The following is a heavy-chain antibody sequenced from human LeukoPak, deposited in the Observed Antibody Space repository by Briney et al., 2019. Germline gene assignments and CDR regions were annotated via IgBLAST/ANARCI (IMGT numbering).Heavy chain of an antibody. CDR1: GFTFSSYA. J-gene: IGHJ4*02. V-gene: IGHV3-23*01. D-gene: IGHD3-9*01. CDR3: AKAHDILTGYFDY. Sequence: GGSLRLSCAASGFTFSSYAMSWVRQAPGKGLGWVSGVSGRGGSTYYTDSVKGRFTISRDNSNNTVYLQMNSLRADDTAVYYCAKAHDILTGYFDYWGQGTLVTISS. CDR2: VSGRGGST.